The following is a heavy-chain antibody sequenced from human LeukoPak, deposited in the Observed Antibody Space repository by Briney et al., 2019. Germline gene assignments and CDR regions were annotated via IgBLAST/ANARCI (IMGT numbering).Heavy chain of an antibody. V-gene: IGHV4-59*02. CDR3: ARGDRVATSYYYYYMDV. CDR2: IYYTGT. Sequence: SETLSLTCTVSGGSVTDYYWSWIRQSPGKGLEWIGYIYYTGTSYNPSLKSRVTISADTSKNQFSLKLISVTAADTAVYYCARGDRVATSYYYYYMDVWGKGTTVTISS. CDR1: GGSVTDYY. D-gene: IGHD5-12*01. J-gene: IGHJ6*03.